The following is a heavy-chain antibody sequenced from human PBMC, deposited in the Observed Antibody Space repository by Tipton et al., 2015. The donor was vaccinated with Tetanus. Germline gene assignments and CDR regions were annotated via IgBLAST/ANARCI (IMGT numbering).Heavy chain of an antibody. CDR2: IYHSGTT. CDR3: ARESITIFGVVSIDY. J-gene: IGHJ4*02. Sequence: WVRQTPGKGLEWIGEIYHSGTTNYNPSLKSRVTMSVDNSKNQFSLKLNSVTAADTAVYYCARESITIFGVVSIDYWGQGTLVTVSS. V-gene: IGHV4-4*02. D-gene: IGHD3-3*01.